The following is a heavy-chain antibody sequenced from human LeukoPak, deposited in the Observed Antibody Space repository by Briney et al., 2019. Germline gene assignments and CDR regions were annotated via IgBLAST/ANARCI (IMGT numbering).Heavy chain of an antibody. Sequence: WQTLSHTCTVSGGSISSSSYYWGWIRQPPGKGLEWIGSIYYSGSTYYNPSLKSRVTISVDTSKNQFSLKLSSVTAADTAVYYCARQREMATWDAFDIWGQGTMVTVSS. D-gene: IGHD5-24*01. J-gene: IGHJ3*02. V-gene: IGHV4-39*01. CDR1: GGSISSSSYY. CDR2: IYYSGST. CDR3: ARQREMATWDAFDI.